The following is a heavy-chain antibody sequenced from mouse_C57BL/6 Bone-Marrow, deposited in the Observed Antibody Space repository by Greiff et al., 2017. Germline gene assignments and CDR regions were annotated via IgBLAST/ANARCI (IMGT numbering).Heavy chain of an antibody. CDR3: AREGYGSGQFAY. CDR1: GFTFSSYA. CDR2: ISDGGSYT. V-gene: IGHV5-4*01. D-gene: IGHD1-1*01. Sequence: EVKLVESGGGLVKPGGSLKLSCAASGFTFSSYAMSWVRQTPEKRLEWVATISDGGSYTYYPDNVKGRFTISRDNAKNNLYLQMSQLKSEDTAMYYCAREGYGSGQFAYWGQGTLVTVSS. J-gene: IGHJ3*01.